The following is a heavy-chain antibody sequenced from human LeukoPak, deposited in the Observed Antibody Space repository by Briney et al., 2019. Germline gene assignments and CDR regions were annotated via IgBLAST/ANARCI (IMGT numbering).Heavy chain of an antibody. CDR3: ARLIVGAIDY. Sequence: GGSLRLSCAASGFTFSSYWMTWVRQAPGKGLQWVANIKHDGSEGFYVDSVKGRFTISRDNAKNSLYLQMNSLRAEDTAMYYCARLIVGAIDYWGQGTLVTVSS. CDR2: IKHDGSEG. J-gene: IGHJ4*02. CDR1: GFTFSSYW. D-gene: IGHD1-26*01. V-gene: IGHV3-7*01.